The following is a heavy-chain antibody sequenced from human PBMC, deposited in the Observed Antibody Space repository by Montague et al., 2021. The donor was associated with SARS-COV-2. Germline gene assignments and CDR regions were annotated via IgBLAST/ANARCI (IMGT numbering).Heavy chain of an antibody. D-gene: IGHD4-23*01. CDR2: IFTTGNT. CDR3: AGERFNSWHYFDY. V-gene: IGHV4-61*02. CDR1: DGSITSTNYY. Sequence: TLSLTCTVSDGSITSTNYYWSWIRQPPGKGLEWIGRIFTTGNTDYNPSLTGRVTISLDTSESQFSLKLNSVTAADTAIYYCAGERFNSWHYFDYWGPGILVTVSS. J-gene: IGHJ4*02.